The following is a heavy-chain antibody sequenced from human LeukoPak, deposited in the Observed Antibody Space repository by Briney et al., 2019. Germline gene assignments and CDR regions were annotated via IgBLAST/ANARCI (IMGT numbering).Heavy chain of an antibody. CDR2: IHASGST. CDR1: GDSISAYY. V-gene: IGHV4-4*07. D-gene: IGHD5-12*01. J-gene: IGHJ5*01. CDR3: ARGMSAAYDYNWFDS. Sequence: PSETLSLTCTVSGDSISAYYWSWIRQPAGRGLEWIGRIHASGSTRYNPSLKSRVTMSVDTSKNQFSLKLTSVTAADTALYFCARGMSAAYDYNWFDSWGQGTLVTVSS.